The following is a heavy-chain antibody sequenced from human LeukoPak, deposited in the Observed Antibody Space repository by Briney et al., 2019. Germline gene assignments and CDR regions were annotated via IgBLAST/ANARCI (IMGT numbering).Heavy chain of an antibody. Sequence: ASVKVSCKASGYTFTSYYMHRVRQTPGQGLEWMGIINPSGGSTSYAQKFQGRVTMTRDMSTSTVYMELSSLRSEDTAVYYCAREAVWNLPFDPWGQGTLVTVSS. CDR3: AREAVWNLPFDP. CDR2: INPSGGST. CDR1: GYTFTSYY. D-gene: IGHD1-1*01. J-gene: IGHJ5*02. V-gene: IGHV1-46*01.